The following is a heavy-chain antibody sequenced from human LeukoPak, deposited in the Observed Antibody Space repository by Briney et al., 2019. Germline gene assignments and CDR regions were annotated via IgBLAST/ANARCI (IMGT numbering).Heavy chain of an antibody. J-gene: IGHJ4*02. CDR2: IDTSTTCM. D-gene: IGHD6-19*01. CDR1: GFTFSSYS. CDR3: AKDLRYSSGGRTTFDY. V-gene: IGHV3-21*04. Sequence: SGGSQRLSCAASGFTFSSYSMNWVRQAPGKGLEWVSTIDTSTTCMTYADSVKGRFTISRDNARNSLYLQMNSLRAEDTALYYCAKDLRYSSGGRTTFDYWGQGTLVTVSS.